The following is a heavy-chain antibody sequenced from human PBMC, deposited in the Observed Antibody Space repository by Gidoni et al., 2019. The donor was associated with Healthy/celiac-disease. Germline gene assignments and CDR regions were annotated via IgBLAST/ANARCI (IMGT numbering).Heavy chain of an antibody. CDR3: ARGVGSSWYTGEYYFDY. D-gene: IGHD6-13*01. V-gene: IGHV3-53*04. Sequence: EVQLVESGGGLVQPGGSLRLSCAASGFTVSSNYMSWVRQAPGKGLEWVSVIYSGGSTYYADSVKGRFTISRHNSKNTLYLQMNSLRAEDTAVYYCARGVGSSWYTGEYYFDYWGQGTLVTVSS. CDR2: IYSGGST. CDR1: GFTVSSNY. J-gene: IGHJ4*02.